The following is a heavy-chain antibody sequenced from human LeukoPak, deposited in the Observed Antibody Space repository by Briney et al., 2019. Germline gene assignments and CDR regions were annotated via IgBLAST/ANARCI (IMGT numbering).Heavy chain of an antibody. CDR2: IYYSGST. CDR3: ARLEEYGVEGMAADS. V-gene: IGHV4-39*01. D-gene: IGHD4-17*01. Sequence: SETLSLTCFVSGASISTSFYYWGWIRQPPGKGLEWIASIYYSGSTYYNPSLRSRVTTSIDTSKNRFSLNLSSVTAADTAVYYCARLEEYGVEGMAADSWGQGTLVTVSS. J-gene: IGHJ4*02. CDR1: GASISTSFYY.